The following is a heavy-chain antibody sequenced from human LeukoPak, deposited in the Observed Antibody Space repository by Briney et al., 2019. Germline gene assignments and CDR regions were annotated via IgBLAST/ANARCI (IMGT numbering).Heavy chain of an antibody. Sequence: GASLRLSCAPSGFTFSSNTMKWVPHAPGEGLEWVSSISSDGIHTFYADPVKGLFTISRDNAKNSLYLQMNSLRDEDTAVYYCSKDRPRSSFDYWGQGTLVTVSS. CDR2: ISSDGIHT. CDR3: SKDRPRSSFDY. J-gene: IGHJ4*02. CDR1: GFTFSSNT. V-gene: IGHV3-21*01. D-gene: IGHD6-6*01.